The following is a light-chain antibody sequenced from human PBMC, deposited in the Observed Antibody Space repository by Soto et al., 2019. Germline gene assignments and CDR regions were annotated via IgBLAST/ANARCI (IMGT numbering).Light chain of an antibody. CDR3: QHYNSYSEA. Sequence: AIRMTQSPSSFSASTGDRVTITCRASQGISSYLAWYQQKPGKAPKLLIYAASTLQSGVPSRFSGSGSATDFTLTISSLQPDDFATYYCQHYNSYSEAFGQGTKVDIK. CDR2: AAS. CDR1: QGISSY. V-gene: IGKV1-8*01. J-gene: IGKJ1*01.